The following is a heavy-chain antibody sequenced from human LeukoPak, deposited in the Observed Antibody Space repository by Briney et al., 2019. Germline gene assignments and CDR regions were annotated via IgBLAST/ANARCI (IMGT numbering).Heavy chain of an antibody. CDR3: AKIVAHFDY. D-gene: IGHD5-12*01. J-gene: IGHJ4*02. V-gene: IGHV3-30*18. Sequence: QTGGSLRLSCAASGFTFSSYGMHWVRQAPGKGLEWVAVISYDGSNKYYADSVKGRFTISRDNSKNTLYLQMNSLRAEDTAVYYCAKIVAHFDYWGQGTLVTVS. CDR1: GFTFSSYG. CDR2: ISYDGSNK.